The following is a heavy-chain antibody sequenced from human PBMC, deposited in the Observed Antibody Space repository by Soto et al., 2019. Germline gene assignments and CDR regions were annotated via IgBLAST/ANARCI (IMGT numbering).Heavy chain of an antibody. CDR2: ISRSGSTI. CDR1: GFTFSDYY. Sequence: QVQLVESGGDLVQPGGSLRLSCAASGFTFSDYYMSWIRQAPGKGLEWVSYISRSGSTIYYADSVKGRFTISRDNAKNSLYLKMNSLRAEDTAVYYCARRPYSSSWSDYWGQGTLVTVSS. V-gene: IGHV3-11*01. J-gene: IGHJ4*02. CDR3: ARRPYSSSWSDY. D-gene: IGHD6-13*01.